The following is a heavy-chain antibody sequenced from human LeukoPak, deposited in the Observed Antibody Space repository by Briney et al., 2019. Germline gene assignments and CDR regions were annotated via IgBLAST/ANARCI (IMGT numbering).Heavy chain of an antibody. CDR2: IYYSGST. CDR1: GGSISSSSYY. CDR3: ARHAGSYWASAFDI. Sequence: SETLSLTCTVSGGSISSSSYYWGWIRQPPGKGLEWIGSIYYSGSTYYNPSLKSRVTISVDTSKNQFSLKLSSVTAADTAVYHCARHAGSYWASAFDIWGQGTMVTVSS. J-gene: IGHJ3*02. D-gene: IGHD1-26*01. V-gene: IGHV4-39*01.